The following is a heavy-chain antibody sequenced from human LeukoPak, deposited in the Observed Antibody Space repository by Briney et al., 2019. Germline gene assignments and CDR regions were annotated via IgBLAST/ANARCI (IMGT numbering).Heavy chain of an antibody. CDR1: GGSISSSSYY. D-gene: IGHD3-22*01. Sequence: SETLSLTCTVSGGSISSSSYYWGWIRQPPGKGLEWIGSIYYSGSTYYNPSLKSRVTISVDTSKNQFSLKLSSVTAADTAAYYCARRSSGYSTPPDYWGQGTLVTVSS. CDR2: IYYSGST. J-gene: IGHJ4*02. V-gene: IGHV4-39*07. CDR3: ARRSSGYSTPPDY.